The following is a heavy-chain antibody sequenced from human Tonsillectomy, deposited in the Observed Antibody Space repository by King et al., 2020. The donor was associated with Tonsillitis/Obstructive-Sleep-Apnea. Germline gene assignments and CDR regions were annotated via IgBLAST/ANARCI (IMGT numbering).Heavy chain of an antibody. D-gene: IGHD4-17*01. J-gene: IGHJ4*02. V-gene: IGHV3-23*04. CDR3: AKVFSTLPTTKTFDY. CDR2: MIGSGGNT. CDR1: VFTFSSFA. Sequence: DVQLVEAGGCLVQPGGCLRLSCSAAVFTFSSFAISWGRQSPGKGMGWVSGMIGSGGNTYYADSVKGRFTNSRDNSTKRLYLQMNCQRAEDTAVFYCAKVFSTLPTTKTFDYWGQGTVVTVSS.